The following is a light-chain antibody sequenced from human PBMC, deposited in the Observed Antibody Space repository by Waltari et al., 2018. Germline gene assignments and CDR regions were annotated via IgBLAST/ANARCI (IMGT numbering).Light chain of an antibody. V-gene: IGKV3-20*01. CDR3: QQFGSSIMYT. J-gene: IGKJ2*01. Sequence: SQVVSRSRIAWYLHKPGQAPTLLIYGVSGSATGIPDRFSGSGSGTDFSLTISRVEPEDFAVYYCQQFGSSIMYTFGQGTKLEIK. CDR2: GVS. CDR1: QVVSRSR.